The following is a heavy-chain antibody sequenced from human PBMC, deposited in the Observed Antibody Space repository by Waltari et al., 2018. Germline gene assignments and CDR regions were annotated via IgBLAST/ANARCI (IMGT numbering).Heavy chain of an antibody. CDR3: ATSNSGGRRGFDY. V-gene: IGHV1-24*01. CDR1: GYALSELS. J-gene: IGHJ4*02. D-gene: IGHD2-15*01. CDR2: FNPEDDES. Sequence: QVQLEQSGAEVKKPGASMKVSCKVSGYALSELSMHWVRQAPGEGLEWMGGFNPEDDESIYAQKFRGRVTMTEDTSTETVYMDLSSLRSEDTAVYYCATSNSGGRRGFDYWGQGTLVTVSS.